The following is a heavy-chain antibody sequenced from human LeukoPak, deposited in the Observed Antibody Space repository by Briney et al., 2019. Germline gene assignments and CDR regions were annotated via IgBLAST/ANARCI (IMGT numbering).Heavy chain of an antibody. CDR3: ARVDVAAAGTDYYYMDV. D-gene: IGHD6-13*01. CDR2: IIPIFDTR. J-gene: IGHJ6*03. CDR1: GGTFSNNA. V-gene: IGHV1-69*13. Sequence: ASVKVSCKASGGTFSNNAISWVRQAPGQGLEWMGGIIPIFDTRNYAQKFQGRVTMTADESTNTAYMDLSSLRSEDTAVYYCARVDVAAAGTDYYYMDVWGKGTTVTVSS.